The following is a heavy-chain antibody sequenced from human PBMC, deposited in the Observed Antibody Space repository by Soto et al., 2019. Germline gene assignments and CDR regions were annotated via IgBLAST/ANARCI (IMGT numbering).Heavy chain of an antibody. V-gene: IGHV6-1*01. Sequence: SQTLSLTCAISGGSFSSNSASWNWIRESPSRGLEWLGRTYYRSHWYHDYAPSVKSRITINPDTAKNHLSLQLNSVTPEDTAVYYCARERGVLSEAFDIWGRGTMVTVSS. D-gene: IGHD3-16*02. CDR2: TYYRSHWYH. J-gene: IGHJ3*02. CDR1: GGSFSSNSAS. CDR3: ARERGVLSEAFDI.